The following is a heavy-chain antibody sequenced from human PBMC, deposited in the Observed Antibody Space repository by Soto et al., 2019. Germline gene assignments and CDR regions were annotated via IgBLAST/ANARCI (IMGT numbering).Heavy chain of an antibody. CDR3: ARGGGSFSSGWYYDS. J-gene: IGHJ4*02. D-gene: IGHD6-19*01. CDR1: GASITNSY. V-gene: IGHV4-59*08. Sequence: QVQLQESGPGLVKPSETMSLTCTVSGASITNSYWNWVRQTPGKGLEWIGFIYYSGSIKYNPSLQSRVTISVDTSKNQRSLKLTSVTATDTAVYYCARGGGSFSSGWYYDSWGQGTLVTVSS. CDR2: IYYSGSI.